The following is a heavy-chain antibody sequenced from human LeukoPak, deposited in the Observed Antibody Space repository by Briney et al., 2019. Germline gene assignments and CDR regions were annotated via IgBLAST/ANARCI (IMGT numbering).Heavy chain of an antibody. J-gene: IGHJ4*02. D-gene: IGHD6-13*01. CDR1: GGFISSYY. V-gene: IGHV4-59*01. Sequence: SETLSLTCTVSGGFISSYYWSWIRQPPGKGLEWIGYIYYSGSTNYNPSLKSRVTISVDTSKNQFSLKLSSVTAADTAVYYCARDRGYFPDYWGQGTLVTVSS. CDR3: ARDRGYFPDY. CDR2: IYYSGST.